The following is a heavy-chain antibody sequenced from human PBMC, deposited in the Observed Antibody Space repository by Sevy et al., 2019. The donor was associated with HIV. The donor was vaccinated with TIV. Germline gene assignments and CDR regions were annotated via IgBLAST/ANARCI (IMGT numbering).Heavy chain of an antibody. V-gene: IGHV3-30-3*01. CDR1: GFTFSSYA. CDR3: ARDLSTEDTAMDLL. CDR2: ISYDGSNK. Sequence: GGSLRLSCAASGFTFSSYAMHWVRQAPGKGLEWVAVISYDGSNKYYADSVKGRLTISRDNSKNTLYLQMNSLRAEDTAVYYCARDLSTEDTAMDLLWGQGTLVTVSS. J-gene: IGHJ4*02. D-gene: IGHD5-18*01.